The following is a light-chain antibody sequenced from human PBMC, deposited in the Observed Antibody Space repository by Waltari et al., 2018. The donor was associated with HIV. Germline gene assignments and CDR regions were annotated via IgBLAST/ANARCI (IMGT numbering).Light chain of an antibody. CDR1: QSICYKSNNKNH. CDR2: WSS. J-gene: IGKJ3*01. CDR3: QTYFQPPLN. V-gene: IGKV4-1*01. Sequence: IVMTQSPGPLTVSLGDRATITCESSQSICYKSNNKNHLAGYQQKLGQPPTLLFYWSSTRQSGVPDRFSGGGSGTDFTLTISSLQAEDVGIYYCQTYFQPPLNFGPGTKV.